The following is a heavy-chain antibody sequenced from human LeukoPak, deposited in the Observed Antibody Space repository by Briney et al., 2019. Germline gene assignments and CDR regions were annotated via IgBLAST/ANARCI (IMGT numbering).Heavy chain of an antibody. D-gene: IGHD3-10*01. Sequence: SQTLSLTCTVSGVSINSYYWSWIRQPAGKGLEWIGRFYTTGTTNYNPSLKSRVIMSVDTSKNQFSLKLSSVTAADTAVYYCARVNFHGSGTYYYDYWGQGTLVTVSS. CDR3: ARVNFHGSGTYYYDY. CDR2: FYTTGTT. J-gene: IGHJ4*02. V-gene: IGHV4-4*07. CDR1: GVSINSYY.